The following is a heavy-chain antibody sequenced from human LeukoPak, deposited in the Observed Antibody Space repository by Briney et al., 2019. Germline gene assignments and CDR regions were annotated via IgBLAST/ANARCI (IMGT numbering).Heavy chain of an antibody. Sequence: SQTLSLTCAISGDSVSNNLAAWNWIRQSPSRGPEWLGRTYYRSQWYYDYTESVRSRMTIIVDTSKNQLSLRLNSVTPVDTAIYYCTRDHAGLGYWGKGTLVTVSS. CDR2: TYYRSQWYY. CDR1: GDSVSNNLAA. J-gene: IGHJ4*02. V-gene: IGHV6-1*01. CDR3: TRDHAGLGY.